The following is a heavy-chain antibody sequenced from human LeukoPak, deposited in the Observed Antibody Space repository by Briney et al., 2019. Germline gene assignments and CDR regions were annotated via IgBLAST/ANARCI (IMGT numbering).Heavy chain of an antibody. CDR3: ARRENSSGYWAFDI. Sequence: RGSLRLSCAASGFTVSNNYMSWVRQAPGKGLEWVSVIDRGGSTYYADSVKGRFTVSRDNSKNTLYLQMNSLRFEDTAVYYCARRENSSGYWAFDIWGQGTMVTVS. CDR2: IDRGGST. V-gene: IGHV3-53*01. CDR1: GFTVSNNY. D-gene: IGHD3-22*01. J-gene: IGHJ3*02.